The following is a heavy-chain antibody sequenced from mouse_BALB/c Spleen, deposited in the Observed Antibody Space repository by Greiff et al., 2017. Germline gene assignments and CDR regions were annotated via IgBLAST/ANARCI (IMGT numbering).Heavy chain of an antibody. CDR3: ARLANWDFYYAMDY. Sequence: EVMLVESGGGLVQPKGSLKLSCAASGFTFSSFGMHWVRQAPEKGLEWVAYISSGSSTIYYADTVKGRFTISRDNPKNTLFLQMTSLRSEDTAMYYCARLANWDFYYAMDYWGQGTSVTVSS. J-gene: IGHJ4*01. D-gene: IGHD4-1*01. V-gene: IGHV5-17*02. CDR1: GFTFSSFG. CDR2: ISSGSSTI.